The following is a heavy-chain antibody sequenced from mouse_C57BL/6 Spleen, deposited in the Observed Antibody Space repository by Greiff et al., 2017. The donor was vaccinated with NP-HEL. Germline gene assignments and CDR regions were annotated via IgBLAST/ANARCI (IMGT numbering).Heavy chain of an antibody. Sequence: EVNVVESGGGLVKPGGSLKLSCAASGFTFSDYGMHWVRQAPEKGLEWVAYISSGSSTIYYADTVKGRFTISRDNAKNTLFLQMTSLRSEDTAMYYCARRVTGRGYYFDYWGQGTTLTVSS. CDR1: GFTFSDYG. CDR2: ISSGSSTI. V-gene: IGHV5-17*01. D-gene: IGHD4-1*01. CDR3: ARRVTGRGYYFDY. J-gene: IGHJ2*01.